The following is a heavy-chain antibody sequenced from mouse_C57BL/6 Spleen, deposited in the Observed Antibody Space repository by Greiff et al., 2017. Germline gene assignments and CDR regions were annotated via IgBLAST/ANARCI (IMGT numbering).Heavy chain of an antibody. CDR1: GYTFTSYW. Sequence: QVQLQQPGAELVKPGASVKVSCKASGYTFTSYWMHWVKQRPGQGLEWIGRIHPSDSDTNYNQKFKGKATLTVDKSSSTAYMQLSSLTSEDSAVYYCAIIGTTVVATRFAYWGQGTLVTVSA. J-gene: IGHJ3*01. D-gene: IGHD1-1*01. CDR2: IHPSDSDT. V-gene: IGHV1-74*01. CDR3: AIIGTTVVATRFAY.